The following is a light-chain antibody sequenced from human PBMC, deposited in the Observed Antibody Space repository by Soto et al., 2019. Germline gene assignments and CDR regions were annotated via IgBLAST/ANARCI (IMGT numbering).Light chain of an antibody. Sequence: QSVLTQPPSASGTPGQRVTISCSGSSSNIGSNYVSWYQQLPGTAPKLPIYRNNQRPSGVPDRFSGSKSGTSASLAISGLRSEDEADYYCAAWDDSLSGQVFGGGTKLTVL. CDR2: RNN. CDR3: AAWDDSLSGQV. CDR1: SSNIGSNY. J-gene: IGLJ3*02. V-gene: IGLV1-47*01.